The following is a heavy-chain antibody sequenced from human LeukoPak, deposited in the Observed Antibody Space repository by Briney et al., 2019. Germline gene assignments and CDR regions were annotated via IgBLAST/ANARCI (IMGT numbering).Heavy chain of an antibody. J-gene: IGHJ4*02. D-gene: IGHD6-19*01. Sequence: ASVKVSCKASGYTFTSYGISWVRQAPGQGLEWMGWISVYNGNKKYAQKLQGRVTMTTDTSTSTAYMELRSLRSDDTAVYYCARDPDSSGWDQLVRGVYFDSWGQGTLVTVSS. CDR1: GYTFTSYG. CDR3: ARDPDSSGWDQLVRGVYFDS. CDR2: ISVYNGNK. V-gene: IGHV1-18*01.